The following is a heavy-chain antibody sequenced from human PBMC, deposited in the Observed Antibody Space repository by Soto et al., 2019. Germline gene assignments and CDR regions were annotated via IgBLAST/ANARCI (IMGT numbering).Heavy chain of an antibody. CDR3: ARVPRSRARSLYDFWSGMDV. Sequence: QVQLVQSGAEVKKPGASVKVSCKASGYTFTSYAMHWVRQAPGQRLEWMGWINAGNGNTKYSQKFQGRVTITRDTSASTAYIELSSLRSEDTAVYYCARVPRSRARSLYDFWSGMDVWGQGTTVTVSS. J-gene: IGHJ6*02. CDR2: INAGNGNT. CDR1: GYTFTSYA. V-gene: IGHV1-3*01. D-gene: IGHD3-3*01.